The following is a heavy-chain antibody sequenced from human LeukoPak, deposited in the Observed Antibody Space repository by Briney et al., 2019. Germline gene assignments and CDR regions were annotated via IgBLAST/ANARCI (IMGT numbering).Heavy chain of an antibody. J-gene: IGHJ6*03. V-gene: IGHV3-23*01. CDR2: ITGGGGST. D-gene: IGHD1-26*01. CDR1: GFTFSSYA. CDR3: ANHVGVTTHYYSYMDV. Sequence: GGSLRLSCVASGFTFSSYAMSWVRQAPGKGLEWVSGITGGGGSTYCADSAKGRFTISRDNAKNTLYLQMNSLRVEDTAVYYCANHVGVTTHYYSYMDVWGKGTTVTVSS.